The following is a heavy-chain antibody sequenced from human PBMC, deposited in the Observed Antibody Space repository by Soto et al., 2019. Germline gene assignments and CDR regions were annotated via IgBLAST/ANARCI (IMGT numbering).Heavy chain of an antibody. J-gene: IGHJ4*02. V-gene: IGHV3-23*01. CDR3: AKEPYLSPWAFQFDN. Sequence: EVQLLESGGGLVQPGGSLRLSCTASGFTFTIYAVTWVRQAPGKGLEWVSAISGSDQSTYYADSVKGRFTISRDKSKNTVFLQMNSLRAEDTAVYYCAKEPYLSPWAFQFDNWGQGILVTVSS. D-gene: IGHD2-21*01. CDR1: GFTFTIYA. CDR2: ISGSDQST.